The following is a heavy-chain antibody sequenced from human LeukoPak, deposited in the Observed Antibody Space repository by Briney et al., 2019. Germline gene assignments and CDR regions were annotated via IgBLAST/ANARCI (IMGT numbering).Heavy chain of an antibody. J-gene: IGHJ6*03. D-gene: IGHD1-1*01. CDR3: ARDLETGTLYYIDV. V-gene: IGHV4-59*12. CDR1: GRSISSYY. CDR2: IYYSGST. Sequence: SETLSLTCAVSGRSISSYYWSWIRQPPGKGLEWLGRIYYSGSTNYNPSLKSRVNITGHTSKKQLSLKLSSVTAADTAVYYCARDLETGTLYYIDVWGKGTTVTVPS.